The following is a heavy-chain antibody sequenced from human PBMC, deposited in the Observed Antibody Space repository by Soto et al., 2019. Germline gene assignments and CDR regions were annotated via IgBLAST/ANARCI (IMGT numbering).Heavy chain of an antibody. CDR1: GYTFTSYG. CDR2: ISAYNGNT. J-gene: IGHJ4*02. Sequence: ASVKVSCKASGYTFTSYGISWVRQAPGQGLEWMGWISAYNGNTNYAQKLQGRVTMTTDTSTSTAYMELRSLRSDDTAVYYCARDRSSWIQLWDSPDYWGQGTLVTVSS. CDR3: ARDRSSWIQLWDSPDY. V-gene: IGHV1-18*01. D-gene: IGHD5-18*01.